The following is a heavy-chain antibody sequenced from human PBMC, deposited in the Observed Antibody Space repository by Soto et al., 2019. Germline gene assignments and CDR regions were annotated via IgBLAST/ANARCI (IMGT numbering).Heavy chain of an antibody. CDR2: IYYRGST. CDR1: GGSISSSGYY. CDR3: ASLTYSSSSWDY. Sequence: SETLSLTCTVSGGSISSSGYYWGWIRQPPGKGLEWIGNIYYRGSTSYNPSLKSRVTISVDTSKNQFSLKLSSVTAADTAVYYCASLTYSSSSWDYWGQGTLVTVSS. V-gene: IGHV4-39*01. D-gene: IGHD6-6*01. J-gene: IGHJ4*02.